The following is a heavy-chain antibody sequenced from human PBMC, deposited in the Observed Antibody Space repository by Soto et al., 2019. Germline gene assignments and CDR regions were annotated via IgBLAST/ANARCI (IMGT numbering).Heavy chain of an antibody. CDR1: GFTVSSDY. CDR2: IYSGGST. J-gene: IGHJ1*01. Sequence: PGGSLRLSCAASGFTVSSDYASWVRQAPGKGLEWVSVIYSGGSTYYADSVKGRFTISRDNSKNTLYLQMNSLRAEDTAVYYCAKDLVRSGVLYFQHWGQGILVTVSS. D-gene: IGHD6-19*01. V-gene: IGHV3-53*01. CDR3: AKDLVRSGVLYFQH.